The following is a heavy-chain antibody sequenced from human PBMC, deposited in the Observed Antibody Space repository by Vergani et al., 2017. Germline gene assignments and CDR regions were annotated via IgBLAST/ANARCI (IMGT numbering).Heavy chain of an antibody. J-gene: IGHJ4*02. V-gene: IGHV3-23*04. D-gene: IGHD2-15*01. CDR1: GFTFSSYA. CDR2: ISGSVGST. CDR3: ATAGAAYCRGASCYDFFEY. Sequence: EVQLVESGGGLVKPGGSLRLSCAASGFTFSSYAMSWVRQAPGKGLEWVSAISGSVGSTYYADSVKGRFTISRDNSKNNLYLQMNRLGPEDTAVYYCATAGAAYCRGASCYDFFEYWGQGTLVTVAS.